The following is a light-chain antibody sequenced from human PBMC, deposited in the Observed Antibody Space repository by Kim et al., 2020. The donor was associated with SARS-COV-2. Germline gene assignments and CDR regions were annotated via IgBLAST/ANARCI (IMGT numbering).Light chain of an antibody. CDR3: SSYTSSSTWV. J-gene: IGLJ3*02. V-gene: IGLV2-14*04. CDR1: SGGVGGFNY. CDR2: DVS. Sequence: QFITSSCTGTSGGVGGFNYVSWYQQHPGKAPKLMIYDVSKRPSGVSNRFSGSKSGNTASLTISGLQAEDEADYYCSSYTSSSTWVFGGGTQLTVL.